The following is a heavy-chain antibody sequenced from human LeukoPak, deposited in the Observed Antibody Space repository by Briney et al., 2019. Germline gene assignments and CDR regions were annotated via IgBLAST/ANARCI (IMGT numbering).Heavy chain of an antibody. CDR3: ARGGSSTLSH. CDR2: IRFDGSDK. J-gene: IGHJ4*02. CDR1: GFTFSSYN. D-gene: IGHD6-13*01. V-gene: IGHV3-30*02. Sequence: GGSLRLSCAASGFTFSSYNMHWVRQAPGKGLEWVAFIRFDGSDKYYADSVKGRFTVSRDNAKNSLYLQMNSLRAEDTAVYYCARGGSSTLSHWGQGTLVTVSS.